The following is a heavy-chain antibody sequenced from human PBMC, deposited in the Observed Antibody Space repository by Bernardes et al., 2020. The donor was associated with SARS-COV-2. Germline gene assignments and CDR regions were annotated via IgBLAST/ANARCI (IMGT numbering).Heavy chain of an antibody. V-gene: IGHV1-18*04. CDR2: ISAHMGDS. CDR1: DYTFTGYG. CDR3: ARGAGAALLPHASDI. Sequence: ASVKVSCTASDYTFTGYGVTWVRQAPGQGLEWMGWISAHMGDSKYKQVFQDRLTVTIDISSSTSFMELRSLTSADTAIYYCARGAGAALLPHASDIWGQGTLVIVSS. J-gene: IGHJ3*02. D-gene: IGHD2-21*02.